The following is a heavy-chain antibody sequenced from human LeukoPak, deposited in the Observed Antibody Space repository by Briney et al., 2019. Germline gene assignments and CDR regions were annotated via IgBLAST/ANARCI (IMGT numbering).Heavy chain of an antibody. CDR3: ARDYSSSWYYYYYMDV. CDR2: IYTSGST. J-gene: IGHJ6*03. CDR1: GGSISSGSYY. Sequence: SETLSLTCTVSGGSISSGSYYWSWIRQPAGKGLEWIGRIYTSGSTNYNPSLKSRVTISVDTSKNQSSLKLSSVTAADTAVYYCARDYSSSWYYYYYMDVWGKGTTVTVSS. D-gene: IGHD6-13*01. V-gene: IGHV4-61*02.